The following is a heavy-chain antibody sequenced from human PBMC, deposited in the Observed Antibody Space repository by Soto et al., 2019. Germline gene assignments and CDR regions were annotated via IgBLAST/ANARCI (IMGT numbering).Heavy chain of an antibody. V-gene: IGHV1-18*01. CDR1: GYTFTSYG. Sequence: ASVTVSCRASGYTFTSYGISWVRQAPGQGLELMGWISAYNGNTNYAQKLQGRVTMTTDTSTSTAYMELRSLRSDDTAVYYCARDVRYCSSTSCQHWFDPSGRGTLVTVYS. CDR3: ARDVRYCSSTSCQHWFDP. J-gene: IGHJ5*02. CDR2: ISAYNGNT. D-gene: IGHD2-2*01.